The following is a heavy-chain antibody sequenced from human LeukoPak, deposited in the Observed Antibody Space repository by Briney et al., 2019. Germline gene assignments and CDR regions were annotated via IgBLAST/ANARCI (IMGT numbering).Heavy chain of an antibody. Sequence: SETLSLTCAVYGGSFSGYYWSWIRQPPGKGLEWIGYIYYSGSTNYNPSLKSRVTISVDTSKNQFSLKLSSVTAADTAVYYCARHITARTLDYWGQGTLVTVSS. CDR2: IYYSGST. CDR3: ARHITARTLDY. CDR1: GGSFSGYY. D-gene: IGHD3-16*01. V-gene: IGHV4-59*08. J-gene: IGHJ4*02.